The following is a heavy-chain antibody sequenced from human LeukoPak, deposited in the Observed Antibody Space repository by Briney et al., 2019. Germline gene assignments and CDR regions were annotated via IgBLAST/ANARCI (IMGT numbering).Heavy chain of an antibody. V-gene: IGHV3-74*01. CDR1: GFTFGTYA. CDR2: IRSDGTTT. D-gene: IGHD7-27*01. CDR3: ARDNWGIDY. J-gene: IGHJ4*02. Sequence: GGSLRLSCAASGFTFGTYAMSWVRQAPGKGLEWVSHIRSDGTTTSYADSVKGRFAISRDNAKNTLYLQMNSLRAEDTAVYYCARDNWGIDYWGQGTLVTVSS.